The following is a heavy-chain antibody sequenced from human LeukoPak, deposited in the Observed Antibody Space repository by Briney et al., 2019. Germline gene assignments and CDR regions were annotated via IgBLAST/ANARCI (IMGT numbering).Heavy chain of an antibody. CDR3: ATSVTAFY. J-gene: IGHJ4*02. CDR2: ISSSGSTI. D-gene: IGHD1-20*01. V-gene: IGHV3-11*04. Sequence: GGSLRLSCAASGFTFSDYYMSWIRQAPGKGLEWVSYISSSGSTIYYADSVKGRFTVSRDSSTDTLHLQMNSLRAEDTAVYYCATSVTAFYWGQGVLVTVSS. CDR1: GFTFSDYY.